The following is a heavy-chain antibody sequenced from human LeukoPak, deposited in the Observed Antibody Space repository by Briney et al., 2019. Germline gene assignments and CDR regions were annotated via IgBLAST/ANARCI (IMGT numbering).Heavy chain of an antibody. Sequence: SETLSLTCTVSGGSISSYYWSWIRQPPGKGLEWIGYIYYSGSTNYNPSLKSRVTISVDTSKNQFSLKLSSVTVADTAVYYCARESDSSSWYNWFDPWGQGTLVTVSS. V-gene: IGHV4-59*01. CDR3: ARESDSSSWYNWFDP. CDR1: GGSISSYY. J-gene: IGHJ5*02. CDR2: IYYSGST. D-gene: IGHD6-13*01.